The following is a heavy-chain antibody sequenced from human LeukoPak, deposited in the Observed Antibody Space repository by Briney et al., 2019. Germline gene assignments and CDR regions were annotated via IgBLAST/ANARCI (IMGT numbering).Heavy chain of an antibody. CDR1: GFTVSSNY. J-gene: IGHJ3*02. CDR2: IYSGGIYNDGTT. CDR3: ARREWLGYSYGLRTFNI. D-gene: IGHD5-18*01. V-gene: IGHV3-66*04. Sequence: GGSLRLSCAASGFTVSSNYMSWVRQAPGKGLEWVSVIYSGGIYNDGTTNYGDSVKGRFTISRDNSKNTLYLQMNSLGAEDTAVYYCARREWLGYSYGLRTFNIWGQGTTVTVSS.